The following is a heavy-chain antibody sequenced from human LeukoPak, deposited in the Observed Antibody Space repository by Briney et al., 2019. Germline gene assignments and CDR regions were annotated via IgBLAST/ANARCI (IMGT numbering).Heavy chain of an antibody. D-gene: IGHD2-2*01. Sequence: SVKVSCKAAGGTFSSFGISWVRQAPGQGLEWMGRIIPILAIASYAQKFQGRVTITADKSTSTAHMELSSLRSEDTAVYYCARDLGYCSSASCLSYGMDAWGQGTTVTVSS. J-gene: IGHJ6*02. CDR1: GGTFSSFG. V-gene: IGHV1-69*04. CDR2: IIPILAIA. CDR3: ARDLGYCSSASCLSYGMDA.